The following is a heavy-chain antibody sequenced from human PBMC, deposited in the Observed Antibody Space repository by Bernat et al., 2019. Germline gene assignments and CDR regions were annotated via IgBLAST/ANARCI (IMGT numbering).Heavy chain of an antibody. Sequence: EVQLVESGGGLVQPGGSLRLSCAASGFTVSSNYMSWVRQAPGKGLEWVSVIYSGGSTYYADSVKGRFTISRDNSKSTLYLQMNSLRAEDTAVYYCARGPRNYYYYYLDVWGKGTTVTVSS. J-gene: IGHJ6*03. CDR1: GFTVSSNY. CDR2: IYSGGST. CDR3: ARGPRNYYYYYLDV. V-gene: IGHV3-66*01.